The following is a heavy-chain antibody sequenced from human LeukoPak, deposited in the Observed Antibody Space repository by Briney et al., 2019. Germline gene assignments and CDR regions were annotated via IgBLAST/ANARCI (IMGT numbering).Heavy chain of an antibody. Sequence: GGSLRLSCAASGVTFGDYGLSWIRQAPGKGLEWVSGINWNGGSTGYADSVKGRFTISRDNAKNSLYLQMNSLRAEDTALYYCARENLADYYDSSGYFDYWGQGTLVTVSS. V-gene: IGHV3-20*04. CDR2: INWNGGST. CDR1: GVTFGDYG. D-gene: IGHD3-22*01. J-gene: IGHJ4*02. CDR3: ARENLADYYDSSGYFDY.